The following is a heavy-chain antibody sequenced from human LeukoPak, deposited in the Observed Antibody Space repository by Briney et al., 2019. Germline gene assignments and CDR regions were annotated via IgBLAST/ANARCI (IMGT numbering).Heavy chain of an antibody. Sequence: PSETLSLTCAVYGGSFSGYYWSWIRQPPGKGREWIGEINHSGSTNNNPSLKSRVTISVDTSKNQFSLKLSSVTAADTAVYYCASFHYYDSRTGGPIDYWGQGTLVTVSS. CDR3: ASFHYYDSRTGGPIDY. J-gene: IGHJ4*02. CDR2: INHSGST. V-gene: IGHV4-34*01. D-gene: IGHD3-22*01. CDR1: GGSFSGYY.